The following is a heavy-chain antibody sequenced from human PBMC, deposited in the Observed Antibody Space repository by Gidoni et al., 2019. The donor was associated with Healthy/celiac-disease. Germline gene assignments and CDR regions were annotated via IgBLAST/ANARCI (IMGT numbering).Heavy chain of an antibody. Sequence: EVQLVESGGGLVQPGGSLRLSCAASGFTFSSYDMHWVRQATGKGLEWVSAIGTAGDPYYPGSVKGRFTISRENAKNSLYLQMNSLRAGDTAVYYCARGRSGYYVAGWYFDLWGRGTLVTVSS. D-gene: IGHD3-22*01. CDR1: GFTFSSYD. CDR3: ARGRSGYYVAGWYFDL. J-gene: IGHJ2*01. V-gene: IGHV3-13*05. CDR2: IGTAGDP.